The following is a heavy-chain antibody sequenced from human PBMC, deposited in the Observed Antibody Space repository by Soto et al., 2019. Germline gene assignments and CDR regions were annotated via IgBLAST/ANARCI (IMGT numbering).Heavy chain of an antibody. CDR3: VRDADETAIVPAPWLA. CDR2: IYHSGST. J-gene: IGHJ2*01. CDR1: GGSISSSHW. D-gene: IGHD2-21*02. Sequence: SETLSLTCAVSGGSISSSHWWGWVRQAPGKGLEWIGEIYHSGSTNYNPSLKSRITMSVDKSKNQFSVNLSSVTAADTAVYYGVRDADETAIVPAPWLAWGRGTMVTVSS. V-gene: IGHV4-4*02.